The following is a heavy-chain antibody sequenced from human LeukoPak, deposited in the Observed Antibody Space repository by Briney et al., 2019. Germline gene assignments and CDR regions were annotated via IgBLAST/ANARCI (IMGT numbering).Heavy chain of an antibody. CDR1: GGSMSPFY. D-gene: IGHD6-13*01. J-gene: IGHJ3*02. CDR2: IYHSGST. V-gene: IGHV4-38-2*02. CDR3: ARDRWPIAALTGDAFDI. Sequence: SETLSLTCTVSGGSMSPFYWSWIRQPPGKGLEWIGSIYHSGSTYYNPSLKSRVTISVDTSKNQFSLKLSSVTAADTAVYYCARDRWPIAALTGDAFDIWGQGTMVTVSS.